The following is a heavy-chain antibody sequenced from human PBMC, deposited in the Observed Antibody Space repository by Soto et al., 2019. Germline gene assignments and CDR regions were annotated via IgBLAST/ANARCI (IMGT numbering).Heavy chain of an antibody. D-gene: IGHD3-22*01. CDR1: GFTFSSYA. CDR3: AKVQNPRKGYYVSSGYRGRFYY. Sequence: GGSLRLSCAASGFTFSSYAMSWVRQAPGKGLEWVSAISGSGGSTYYADCVKGRFTISRDNSKNTLYLQMNSLRAEDTAVYYCAKVQNPRKGYYVSSGYRGRFYYWGQGTLVTVSS. CDR2: ISGSGGST. J-gene: IGHJ4*02. V-gene: IGHV3-23*01.